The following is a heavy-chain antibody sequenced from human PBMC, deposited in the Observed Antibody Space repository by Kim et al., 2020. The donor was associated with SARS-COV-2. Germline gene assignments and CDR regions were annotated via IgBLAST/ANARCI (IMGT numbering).Heavy chain of an antibody. Sequence: GGSLRLSFAASGFTFSSYGMHWVRQAPGKGLEWVAVISYDGSNKYYADSVKGRFTISRDNSKNTLYLQMNSLRAEDTAVYYCAKIPHEKPPNPAAATSGMDVWGQETTVTVSS. D-gene: IGHD2-15*01. V-gene: IGHV3-30*18. CDR1: GFTFSSYG. CDR2: ISYDGSNK. CDR3: AKIPHEKPPNPAAATSGMDV. J-gene: IGHJ6*02.